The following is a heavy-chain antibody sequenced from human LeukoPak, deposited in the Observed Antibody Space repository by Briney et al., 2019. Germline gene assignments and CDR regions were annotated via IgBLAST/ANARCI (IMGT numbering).Heavy chain of an antibody. CDR2: ICYDGSNK. CDR1: GFTFSSYG. V-gene: IGHV3-33*01. J-gene: IGHJ5*02. Sequence: GRALRLSCAASGFTFSSYGMHWVRQAPGKGLEWVAVICYDGSNKYYADSVKGRFTISRDNSKNTLYLQMNSLRAEDTAVYYCAREGYCSSTSCYGGLSNWFDPWGQGTLVTVSS. D-gene: IGHD2-2*01. CDR3: AREGYCSSTSCYGGLSNWFDP.